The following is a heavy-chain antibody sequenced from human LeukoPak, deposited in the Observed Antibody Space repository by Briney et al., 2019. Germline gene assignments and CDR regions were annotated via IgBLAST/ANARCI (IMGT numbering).Heavy chain of an antibody. D-gene: IGHD3-10*01. CDR3: AKDGYGSGSLNLYYFDY. CDR1: GFTFSSYA. J-gene: IGHJ4*02. CDR2: ISGSGGST. Sequence: GGSLRLSCAASGFTFSSYAMAWVRQAPGKGLEWVSAISGSGGSTYYADSVKGRFTISRDNSKNTLYLQMDSLRAVDTAVYYCAKDGYGSGSLNLYYFDYWGQGTLVTVSS. V-gene: IGHV3-23*01.